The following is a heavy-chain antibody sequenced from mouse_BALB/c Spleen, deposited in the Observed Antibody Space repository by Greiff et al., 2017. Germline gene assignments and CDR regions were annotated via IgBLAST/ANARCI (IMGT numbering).Heavy chain of an antibody. CDR3: ARLSYYYGSSPAWFAY. CDR1: GYSITSDYA. CDR2: ISYSGST. J-gene: IGHJ3*01. Sequence: VQLKESGPGLVKPSQSLSLTCTVTGYSITSDYAWNWIRQFPGNKLEWMGYISYSGSTSYNPSLKSRISITRDTSKNQFFLQLNSVTTEDTATYYGARLSYYYGSSPAWFAYWGQGTLVTVSA. D-gene: IGHD1-1*01. V-gene: IGHV3-2*02.